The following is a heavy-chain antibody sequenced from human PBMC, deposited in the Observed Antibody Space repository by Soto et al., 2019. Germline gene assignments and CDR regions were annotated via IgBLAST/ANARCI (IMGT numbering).Heavy chain of an antibody. Sequence: SGPTLVNPTQTLTLTCTFSGFSLSTSGVGVGWIRQPPGKALEWLALIYWNDDKRYSPSLKSRLTITKDTSKNQVVLTMTNMDPVDTATYYCAHHPYDFWSGYSFDYWGQGTLVTVSS. V-gene: IGHV2-5*01. CDR2: IYWNDDK. D-gene: IGHD3-3*01. J-gene: IGHJ4*02. CDR3: AHHPYDFWSGYSFDY. CDR1: GFSLSTSGVG.